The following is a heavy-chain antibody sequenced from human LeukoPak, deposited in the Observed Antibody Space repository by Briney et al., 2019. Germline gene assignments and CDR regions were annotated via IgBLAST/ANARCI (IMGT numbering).Heavy chain of an antibody. J-gene: IGHJ4*02. D-gene: IGHD2-15*01. Sequence: SETLSLTCAVYGGSFSAYYWSWIRQPPGKGLEWIGEINHSGSTNYNPSLKSRVTISVDTSKNQFSLKLSSVTAADTAVYYCARSDCSGGSCRGSVDYWGQGTLVTVSS. CDR1: GGSFSAYY. CDR2: INHSGST. V-gene: IGHV4-34*01. CDR3: ARSDCSGGSCRGSVDY.